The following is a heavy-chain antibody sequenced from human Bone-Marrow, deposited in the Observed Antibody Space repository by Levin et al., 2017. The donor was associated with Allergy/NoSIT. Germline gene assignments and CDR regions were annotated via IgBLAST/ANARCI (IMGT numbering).Heavy chain of an antibody. CDR2: MNPNSGNT. CDR3: AQYQLLSGYYYGMDV. Sequence: ASVKVSCKASGYTFTSYDINWVRQATGQGLEWMGWMNPNSGNTGYAQKFQGRVTMTRNTSISTAYMELSSLRSEDTAVYYCAQYQLLSGYYYGMDVWGQGTTVTVSS. V-gene: IGHV1-8*01. J-gene: IGHJ6*02. CDR1: GYTFTSYD. D-gene: IGHD2-2*01.